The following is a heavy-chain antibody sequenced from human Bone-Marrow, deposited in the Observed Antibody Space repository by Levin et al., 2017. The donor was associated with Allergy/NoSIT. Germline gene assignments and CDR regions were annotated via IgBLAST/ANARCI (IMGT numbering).Heavy chain of an antibody. CDR1: GFTFSNSE. V-gene: IGHV3-48*03. J-gene: IGHJ4*02. CDR2: ISSSGTTR. Sequence: GESLKISCAASGFTFSNSEMNWVRQAPGKGLEWVSYISSSGTTRYYADSVRGRSTTSRDNGKNSLYLQINSLRAEDTGVYYCARGRAYLDYWGQGTLVSVSS. CDR3: ARGRAYLDY.